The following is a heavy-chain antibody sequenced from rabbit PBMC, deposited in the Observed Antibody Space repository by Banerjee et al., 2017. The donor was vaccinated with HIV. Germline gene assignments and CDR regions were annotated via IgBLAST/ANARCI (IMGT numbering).Heavy chain of an antibody. CDR1: GFSFSSNYY. CDR2: IYTDSGST. CDR3: ARDLHSGWTRLDL. Sequence: QEQLVESGGGLVKPGGTLTLTCTASGFSFSSNYYMYWVRQAPGKGLEWIGCIYTDSGSTWYANWVNGRFTISRSTSLNTVDLKMTSLTAADTATYFCARDLHSGWTRLDLWGPGTLVTVS. V-gene: IGHV1S43*01. D-gene: IGHD4-1*01. J-gene: IGHJ3*01.